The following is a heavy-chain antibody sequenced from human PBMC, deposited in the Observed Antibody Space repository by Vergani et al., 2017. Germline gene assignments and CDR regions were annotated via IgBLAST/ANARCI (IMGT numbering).Heavy chain of an antibody. Sequence: QVQLVQSGAEVKKPGSSVKVSCKASGGTFSSYTISWVRQAPGQGLEWMGRIIPILGIANYAQKFQGRVTITADKSTSTAYMELSSLRSEDTAVYYCARVPYYYDRSGYYYYYYGMDVWGQGTTVTVSS. D-gene: IGHD3-22*01. CDR2: IIPILGIA. CDR3: ARVPYYYDRSGYYYYYYGMDV. V-gene: IGHV1-69*02. J-gene: IGHJ6*02. CDR1: GGTFSSYT.